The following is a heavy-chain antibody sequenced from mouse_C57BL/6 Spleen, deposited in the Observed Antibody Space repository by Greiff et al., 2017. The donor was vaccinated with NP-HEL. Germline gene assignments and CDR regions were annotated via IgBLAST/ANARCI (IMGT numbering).Heavy chain of an antibody. Sequence: VQLQQPGAELVMPGASVKLSCKASGYTFTSYWMLWVKQRPGQGLEWIGEIDPSDSYTNYNQKFKGKSTLTVDKSSSTAYMQLSSLTSEDSAVYYCARHYDDYAMDYWGQGTSVTVSS. CDR2: IDPSDSYT. CDR3: ARHYDDYAMDY. D-gene: IGHD2-4*01. J-gene: IGHJ4*01. V-gene: IGHV1-69*01. CDR1: GYTFTSYW.